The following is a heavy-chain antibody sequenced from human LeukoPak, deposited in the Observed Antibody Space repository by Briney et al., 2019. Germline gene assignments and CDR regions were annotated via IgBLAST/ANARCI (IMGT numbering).Heavy chain of an antibody. CDR3: ARVEIGLRYFDWLLPIDY. D-gene: IGHD3-9*01. J-gene: IGHJ4*02. CDR2: ISAYNGNT. CDR1: GYTFTSYG. Sequence: GASVKVSCKASGYTFTSYGISWVRQAPGQGLEWMGWISAYNGNTNYAQKLQGRVTMTTDTSTSTACMELRSLRSDDTAVYYCARVEIGLRYFDWLLPIDYWGQGTLVTVSS. V-gene: IGHV1-18*04.